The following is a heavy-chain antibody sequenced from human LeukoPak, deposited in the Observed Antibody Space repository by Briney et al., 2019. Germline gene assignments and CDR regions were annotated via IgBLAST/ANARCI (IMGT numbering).Heavy chain of an antibody. J-gene: IGHJ4*02. D-gene: IGHD3-10*01. CDR1: GGSISSSSYY. CDR3: ARGPWDGSGSYNHYFDY. V-gene: IGHV4-39*07. CDR2: INHSGST. Sequence: SETLSLTCTVSGGSISSSSYYWSWIRQPPGKGLEWIGEINHSGSTNYNPSLKSRVTISVDTSKNQFSLKLSSVTAADTAVYYCARGPWDGSGSYNHYFDYWGQGTLVTVSS.